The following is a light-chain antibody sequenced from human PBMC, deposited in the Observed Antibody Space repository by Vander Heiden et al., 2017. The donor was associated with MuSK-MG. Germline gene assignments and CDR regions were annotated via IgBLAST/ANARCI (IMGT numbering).Light chain of an antibody. Sequence: QSVLTQPPSVSAAPRQKVTVSCSGSSSNIGNNYVSWYQQLPGTAPKLLSYDNNKRPSGIPNRFSGSKSGTSATLGITGLQTGDEADYYCGTWDGSLSAAVFGGGTKLTVL. CDR1: SSNIGNNY. J-gene: IGLJ2*01. CDR2: DNN. CDR3: GTWDGSLSAAV. V-gene: IGLV1-51*01.